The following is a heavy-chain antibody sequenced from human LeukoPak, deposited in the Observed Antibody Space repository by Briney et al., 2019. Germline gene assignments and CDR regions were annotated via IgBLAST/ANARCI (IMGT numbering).Heavy chain of an antibody. V-gene: IGHV4-30-2*01. CDR2: IYHSGST. J-gene: IGHJ3*02. CDR3: AREILKGAFDI. Sequence: SQTLPPTCTVSGGSISSDGYYWSWIRQPPGKGLEWIGYIYHSGSTYYNPSLKSRVTISVDRSKNQFSLKLSSVTAADTAVYYCAREILKGAFDIWGQGTMVTVSS. CDR1: GGSISSDGYY.